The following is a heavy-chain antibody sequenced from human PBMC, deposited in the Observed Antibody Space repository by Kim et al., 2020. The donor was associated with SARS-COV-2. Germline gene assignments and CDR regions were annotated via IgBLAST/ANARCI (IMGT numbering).Heavy chain of an antibody. J-gene: IGHJ4*02. Sequence: SETLSLTCTVSGDSMSSGYYSWTWIRQPPGKGLEGIGYIYYSGETYYNPSLKSRVTISVDKSKNQLSLKLTSVTAADTAVYYCARGGSPQSGPAYWGQGTLVTVSS. D-gene: IGHD3-16*01. CDR3: ARGGSPQSGPAY. V-gene: IGHV4-30-2*01. CDR1: GDSMSSGYYS. CDR2: IYYSGET.